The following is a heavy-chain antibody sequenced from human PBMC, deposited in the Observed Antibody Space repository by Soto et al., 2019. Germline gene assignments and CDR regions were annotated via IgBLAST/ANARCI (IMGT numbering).Heavy chain of an antibody. CDR2: IYYSGST. CDR3: ARKPRGYRRSPEDFDI. V-gene: IGHV4-59*01. J-gene: IGHJ3*02. Sequence: SETLSLTCTVSGGSISSYYWSWIRQPPGKGLEWIGYIYYSGSTNYNPSLKSRVTISVDTSKNQFSLKLSSVTAADTAVYYCARKPRGYRRSPEDFDIRGQGTMVTVSS. D-gene: IGHD6-13*01. CDR1: GGSISSYY.